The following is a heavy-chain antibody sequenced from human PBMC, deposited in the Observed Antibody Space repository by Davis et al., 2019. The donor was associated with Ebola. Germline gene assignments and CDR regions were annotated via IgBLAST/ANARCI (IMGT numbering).Heavy chain of an antibody. Sequence: GGSLRLSCAASGLTFSGSAMHWVRQASGTGLEWVGRIRSKANSYATAYAASVQGRFTISRDDSKNTAYLQMNSLKTEDTAVYYCTTAGTFDYWGQGTLVTVSS. J-gene: IGHJ4*02. V-gene: IGHV3-73*01. CDR3: TTAGTFDY. CDR2: IRSKANSYAT. CDR1: GLTFSGSA. D-gene: IGHD6-19*01.